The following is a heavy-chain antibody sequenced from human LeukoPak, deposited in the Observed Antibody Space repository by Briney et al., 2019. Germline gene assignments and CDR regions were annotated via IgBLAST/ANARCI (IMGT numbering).Heavy chain of an antibody. CDR2: IYYSGST. D-gene: IGHD1-26*01. CDR1: GGSISSYY. J-gene: IGHJ4*02. V-gene: IGHV4-59*01. CDR3: ARALGAIDDY. Sequence: SETLSVTCTVSGGSISSYYWSWIRQPPGKGLEWIGYIYYSGSTNYNPSLKSRVTISVDTSKNQFSLKLSSVTAADTAVYYCARALGAIDDYWGQGTLVTVSS.